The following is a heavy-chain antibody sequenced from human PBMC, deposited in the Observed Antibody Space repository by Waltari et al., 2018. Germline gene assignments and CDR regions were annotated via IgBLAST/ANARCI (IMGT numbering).Heavy chain of an antibody. J-gene: IGHJ4*02. CDR3: ARQYYYDSSGYFDY. D-gene: IGHD3-22*01. CDR2: IYYSGST. V-gene: IGHV4-59*08. Sequence: QVQLQESGPGLVKPSETLSLTCTVSGGSISSYYWSWIRQPPGKGLEWIGYIYYSGSTNYNPSLKSRVTISVDTSKNQFSLKLSSVTAADTAVYYCARQYYYDSSGYFDYWGQGTLVTVSS. CDR1: GGSISSYY.